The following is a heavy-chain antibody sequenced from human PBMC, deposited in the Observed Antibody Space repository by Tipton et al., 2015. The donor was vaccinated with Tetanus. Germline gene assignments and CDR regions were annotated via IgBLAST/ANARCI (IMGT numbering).Heavy chain of an antibody. CDR3: ARHLSTGSWYFFDY. CDR2: ISYSGST. Sequence: LRLSCTVSGASISSSRRFDCGWIRQPPGKGLEWIGTISYSGSTYYNPSLKSRVTISIDTSKNQFSLRLSSVTAADTAFYYCARHLSTGSWYFFDYWGQGTLVPVSS. D-gene: IGHD6-13*01. J-gene: IGHJ4*02. V-gene: IGHV4-39*01. CDR1: GASISSSRRFD.